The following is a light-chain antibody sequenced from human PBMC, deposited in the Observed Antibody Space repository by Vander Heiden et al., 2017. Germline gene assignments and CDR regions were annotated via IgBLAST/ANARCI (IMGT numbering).Light chain of an antibody. CDR2: DAF. Sequence: EIVLTQSPDTLSLSPGERATLSSRASQSVNNYLAWYQQKPGQAPRLLIYDAFKRATGIPARFSGSGSETDFTLTISSLEPEDIAVYYCQQCSDWPVAFGGGTTVKIK. CDR1: QSVNNY. CDR3: QQCSDWPVA. V-gene: IGKV3-11*01. J-gene: IGKJ4*01.